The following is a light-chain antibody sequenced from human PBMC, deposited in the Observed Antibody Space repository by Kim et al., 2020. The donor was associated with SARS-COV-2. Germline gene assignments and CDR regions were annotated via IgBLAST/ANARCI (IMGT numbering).Light chain of an antibody. J-gene: IGLJ2*01. V-gene: IGLV1-44*01. Sequence: QSVLTQPPSASGTPGQRVTFSCSGSRSNIGLNAVNWYQQFPGTAPKLLMYKTNQRPAGVPDRFSGSKSDSSASLAISGLQSEDEGDYYCASWDDSLNGVVFGGGTQLTVL. CDR2: KTN. CDR3: ASWDDSLNGVV. CDR1: RSNIGLNA.